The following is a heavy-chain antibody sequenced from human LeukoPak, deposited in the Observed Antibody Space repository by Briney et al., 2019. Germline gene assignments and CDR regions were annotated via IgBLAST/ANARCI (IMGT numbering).Heavy chain of an antibody. Sequence: GGSLRLSCAASGLTFSTSAMSWVRQAPGRGLEWVSSISGSGGSTYYAGSVKGRFTISRDNSKNTLYLQMNSLRAEDTAVYYCAKAESGYSYGFDYWGQGTLVTVSS. D-gene: IGHD5-18*01. CDR1: GLTFSTSA. V-gene: IGHV3-23*01. CDR2: ISGSGGST. CDR3: AKAESGYSYGFDY. J-gene: IGHJ4*02.